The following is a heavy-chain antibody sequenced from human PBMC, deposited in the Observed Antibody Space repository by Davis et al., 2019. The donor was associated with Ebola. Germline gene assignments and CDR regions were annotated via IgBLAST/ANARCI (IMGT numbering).Heavy chain of an antibody. D-gene: IGHD6-19*01. CDR3: AREKGAVAGTDYFDY. J-gene: IGHJ4*02. CDR1: GFTVSSNY. CDR2: IYSGGST. Sequence: PGGSLRLSCAASGFTVSSNYMSWVRQAPGKGLEWVSVIYSGGSTYYADSVKGRFTISRDNSKNTLYLQMNSLRAEDTAVYYCAREKGAVAGTDYFDYWGQGTLVTVSS. V-gene: IGHV3-53*01.